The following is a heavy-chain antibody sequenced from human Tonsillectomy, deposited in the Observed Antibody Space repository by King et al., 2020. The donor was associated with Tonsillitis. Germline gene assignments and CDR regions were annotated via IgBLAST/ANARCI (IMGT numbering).Heavy chain of an antibody. Sequence: VQLVESGGGLVEPGGSLRLSCAVSGITVSGNYMNWVRQAPGKGLEWVSIIQSGGTTYYADSVKGRFTISRDNSKNKVFLQMNSLRGEDTAVYYCARGPNRDTWGQGTLVSVSS. J-gene: IGHJ5*02. CDR2: IQSGGTT. V-gene: IGHV3-66*01. CDR1: GITVSGNY. CDR3: ARGPNRDT. D-gene: IGHD1-14*01.